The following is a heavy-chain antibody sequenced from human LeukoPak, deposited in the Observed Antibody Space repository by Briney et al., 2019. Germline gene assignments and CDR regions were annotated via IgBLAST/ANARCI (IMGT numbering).Heavy chain of an antibody. CDR1: GFTFSNYA. CDR2: ISFDATKE. CDR3: ARFKVGSNATQKNAFDV. Sequence: GGSLRLSCAASGFTFSNYAMHWVRQAPGKGLEWVAVISFDATKEYFGKSVRGRFTISRDNSKSTLFLQMHSLRVEDTALYFCARFKVGSNATQKNAFDVWGRGTVVTVSS. J-gene: IGHJ3*01. D-gene: IGHD1-26*01. V-gene: IGHV3-30*17.